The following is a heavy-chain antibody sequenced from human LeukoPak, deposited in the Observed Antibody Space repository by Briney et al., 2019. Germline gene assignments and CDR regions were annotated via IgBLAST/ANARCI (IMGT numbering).Heavy chain of an antibody. D-gene: IGHD4-17*01. Sequence: ASVKVSCKASGYTFTGYYMHWVRQAPGQGLEWTGWINPNSGGTNYAQKFQGRVTMTRDTSISTAYMELSRLRSDDTAVYYCASDYGDYTEAFDIWGQGTMVTVSS. CDR3: ASDYGDYTEAFDI. CDR2: INPNSGGT. CDR1: GYTFTGYY. J-gene: IGHJ3*02. V-gene: IGHV1-2*02.